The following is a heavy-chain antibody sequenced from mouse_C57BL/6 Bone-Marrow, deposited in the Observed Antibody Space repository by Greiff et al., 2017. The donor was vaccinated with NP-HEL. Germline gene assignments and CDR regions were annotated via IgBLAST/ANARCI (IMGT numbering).Heavy chain of an antibody. Sequence: VKLVESGAELVRPGTSVKMSCKASGYTFTNYWIGWAKQRPGHGLEWIGDIYPGGGYTNYNEEFKGKATLTADKSSSTAYMQFSSLTSEDSAIYYCARWYYGHWYFDVWGTGTTVTVSS. J-gene: IGHJ1*03. D-gene: IGHD1-1*01. CDR1: GYTFTNYW. CDR2: IYPGGGYT. CDR3: ARWYYGHWYFDV. V-gene: IGHV1-63*01.